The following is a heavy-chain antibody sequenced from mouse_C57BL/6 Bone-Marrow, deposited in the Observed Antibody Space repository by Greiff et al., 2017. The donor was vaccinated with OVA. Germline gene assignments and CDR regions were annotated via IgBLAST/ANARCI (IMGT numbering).Heavy chain of an antibody. CDR2: IDPSDSYT. D-gene: IGHD2-4*01. V-gene: IGHV1-50*01. J-gene: IGHJ3*01. Sequence: VKLQQPGAELVKPGASVKLSCKASGYTFTSYWMQWVKQRPGQGLEWIGEIDPSDSYTNYNQKFKGKATLTVDTSSSTAYMQLSSLTSEDSAVYYCAREGGYDYDRAWFAYWGQGTLVTVSA. CDR1: GYTFTSYW. CDR3: AREGGYDYDRAWFAY.